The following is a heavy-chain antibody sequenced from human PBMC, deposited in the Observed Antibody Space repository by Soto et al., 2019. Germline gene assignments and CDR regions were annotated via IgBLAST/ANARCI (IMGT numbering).Heavy chain of an antibody. CDR2: IGSGSSYI. Sequence: LRLSCAASGFTLSSYSMNWVRQAPGKGLEWVSCIGSGSSYIYYADSVKGRFTISRDNAKNSLYLQMKSLRAEDTAVYYCARDGTGIIDYWGQGTLVTVSS. V-gene: IGHV3-21*01. D-gene: IGHD2-21*02. J-gene: IGHJ4*02. CDR3: ARDGTGIIDY. CDR1: GFTLSSYS.